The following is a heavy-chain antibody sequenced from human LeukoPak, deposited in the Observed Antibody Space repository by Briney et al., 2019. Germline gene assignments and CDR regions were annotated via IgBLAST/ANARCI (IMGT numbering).Heavy chain of an antibody. V-gene: IGHV5-10-1*01. CDR2: IDPSDSYT. Sequence: GESLKISCKGSGYSFTSYWISWVRQMPGKGLEWMGRIDPSDSYTNYSPSFQGHVTISADKSISTAYLQWSSLKASDTAMYYCARHGYCSGGSCYIHFGYWGQGTLVTVSS. J-gene: IGHJ4*02. CDR3: ARHGYCSGGSCYIHFGY. D-gene: IGHD2-15*01. CDR1: GYSFTSYW.